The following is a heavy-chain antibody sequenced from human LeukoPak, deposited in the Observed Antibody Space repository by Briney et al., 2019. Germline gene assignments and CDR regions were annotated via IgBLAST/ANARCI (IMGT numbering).Heavy chain of an antibody. D-gene: IGHD6-19*01. Sequence: PGRSLRLSCAASGFTFSSYAMHWVRQAPGKGLEWVAVISYDGSNKYYADSVKGRFTISRDNAKNSLYLQMNSLRAEDTAVYYCARGRGIPRYSSGWYTRYYYGMDVWGQGTTVTVSS. V-gene: IGHV3-30-3*01. CDR1: GFTFSSYA. CDR3: ARGRGIPRYSSGWYTRYYYGMDV. CDR2: ISYDGSNK. J-gene: IGHJ6*02.